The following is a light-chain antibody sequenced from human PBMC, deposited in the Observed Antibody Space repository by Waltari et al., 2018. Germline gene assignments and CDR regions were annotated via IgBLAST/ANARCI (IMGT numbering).Light chain of an antibody. CDR2: AAS. Sequence: DIQMTQSPSSLSASVGDRVTVTCRASQSIGRYLNWYRQEPGKAPNLLIYAASNLESGVPSRFSGSGSGTDFTLTITSLQPEDFATYFCQQGYITPLTFGGGTKVGIK. J-gene: IGKJ4*01. CDR1: QSIGRY. CDR3: QQGYITPLT. V-gene: IGKV1-39*01.